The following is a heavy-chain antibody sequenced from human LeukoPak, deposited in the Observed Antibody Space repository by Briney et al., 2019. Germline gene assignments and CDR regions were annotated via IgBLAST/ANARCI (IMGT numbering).Heavy chain of an antibody. CDR1: GNYW. J-gene: IGHJ5*02. D-gene: IGHD3-3*01. Sequence: GGSLRLSCAASGNYWMHWVRQAPGKGLLWVSHINSDGSWTSYADSVKGRFTISRDNSKNTLYLQMNSLRAEDTAVYYCARASLLRFLEGNWFDPWGQGTLVTVSS. CDR3: ARASLLRFLEGNWFDP. V-gene: IGHV3-74*01. CDR2: INSDGSWT.